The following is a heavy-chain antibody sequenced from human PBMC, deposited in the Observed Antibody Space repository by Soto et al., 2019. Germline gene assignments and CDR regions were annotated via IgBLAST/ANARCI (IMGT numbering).Heavy chain of an antibody. J-gene: IGHJ4*02. V-gene: IGHV2-5*02. Sequence: QITLKESGPTLVKPTQTLTLTCTCSGFSVTTSGVGVGWIRQPPGKALEWLALTYWDDDKRYSPSLKSRLTITKDTSKNQVVLTITNMDPVDTATYYCARRIAAAAFDYWGQGTLVTVSS. CDR2: TYWDDDK. D-gene: IGHD6-13*01. CDR3: ARRIAAAAFDY. CDR1: GFSVTTSGVG.